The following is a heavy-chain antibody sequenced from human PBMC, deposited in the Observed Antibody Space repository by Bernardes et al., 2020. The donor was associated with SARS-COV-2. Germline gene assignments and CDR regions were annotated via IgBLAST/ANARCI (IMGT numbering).Heavy chain of an antibody. Sequence: ASVKVSCKASGYTFTSSGISWVRQAPGQGLEWMGWISAYNGNTDYAQKLQGRVTMTTDTSTSTAYMELRSLRSDDTAVYYCARESYYYDSSGYVWGQGTLVTVSS. CDR3: ARESYYYDSSGYV. V-gene: IGHV1-18*04. J-gene: IGHJ4*02. CDR2: ISAYNGNT. CDR1: GYTFTSSG. D-gene: IGHD3-22*01.